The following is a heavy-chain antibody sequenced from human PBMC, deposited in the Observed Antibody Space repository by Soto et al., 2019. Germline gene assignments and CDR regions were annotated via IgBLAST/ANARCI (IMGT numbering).Heavy chain of an antibody. CDR2: VSGSGGRT. V-gene: IGHV3-23*01. J-gene: IGHJ4*02. Sequence: PGRSLRLSYAASGFTFSSYAMSWVRQAPGKGLEWVSAVSGSGGRTYYADSVKGRVTISRDNSKNTLYLQMNSLRAEDTAVYYCAKGRDGPGGYFDYWGQGTLVTVSS. D-gene: IGHD1-26*01. CDR1: GFTFSSYA. CDR3: AKGRDGPGGYFDY.